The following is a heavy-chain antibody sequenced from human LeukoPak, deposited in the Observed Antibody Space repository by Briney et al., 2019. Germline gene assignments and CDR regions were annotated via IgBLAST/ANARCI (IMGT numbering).Heavy chain of an antibody. V-gene: IGHV4-59*11. J-gene: IGHJ6*03. D-gene: IGHD4-17*01. CDR1: GGSISSHY. CDR2: IYYSGST. Sequence: SETLSLTCTVSGGSISSHYWSWIRQPPGKGLEWIGYIYYSGSTNYNPSLKSRVTISVDTSKNQFSLKLSSVTAADTAVYYCARGLPSRDGDYEVDYYYYYMDVWGKGTTVTVSS. CDR3: ARGLPSRDGDYEVDYYYYYMDV.